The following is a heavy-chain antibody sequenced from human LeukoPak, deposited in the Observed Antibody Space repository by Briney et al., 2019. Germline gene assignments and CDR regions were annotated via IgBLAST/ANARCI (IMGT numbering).Heavy chain of an antibody. Sequence: GGSPRLSCAVSGFTFSSYAMSWVRQAPGKGLEWVSAISGSGGSTYYADSVKGRFTISRDNSKNTLYLQMNSLRAEDTAVYYCAKANAMTTVANFDYWGQGTLVTVSS. CDR2: ISGSGGST. J-gene: IGHJ4*02. D-gene: IGHD4-17*01. CDR3: AKANAMTTVANFDY. V-gene: IGHV3-23*01. CDR1: GFTFSSYA.